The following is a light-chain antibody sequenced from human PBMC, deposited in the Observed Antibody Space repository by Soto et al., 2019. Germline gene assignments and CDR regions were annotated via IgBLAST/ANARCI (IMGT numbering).Light chain of an antibody. J-gene: IGKJ4*01. V-gene: IGKV1-27*01. CDR2: AAS. CDR1: QAIGVY. CDR3: QKYNSAPLT. Sequence: DIQMTQSPSSLSASLGDRVTITCRATQAIGVYLAWFQQQPGKVPKLLIYAASALQSGVPSRFSGSGSGTDFTLTISSLQPEDIATYYCQKYNSAPLTFGGGTKVEI.